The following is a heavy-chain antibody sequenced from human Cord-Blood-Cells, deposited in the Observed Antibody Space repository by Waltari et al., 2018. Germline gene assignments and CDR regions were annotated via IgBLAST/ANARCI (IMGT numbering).Heavy chain of an antibody. CDR2: ISAYNGNT. Sequence: QVQLVQSGAEVKKPGASVKVSCKASGYTFTSYGISWVRRGPGQGLEWMGWISAYNGNTNYAQKLQGRVTMTTDTSTSTAYMELRSLRSDDTAVYYCARVQRGIVVVPAAIDYWGQGTLVTVSS. CDR1: GYTFTSYG. V-gene: IGHV1-18*01. CDR3: ARVQRGIVVVPAAIDY. J-gene: IGHJ4*02. D-gene: IGHD2-2*01.